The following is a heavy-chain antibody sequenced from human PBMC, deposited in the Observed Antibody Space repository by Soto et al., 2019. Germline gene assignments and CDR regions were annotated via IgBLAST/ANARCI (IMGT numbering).Heavy chain of an antibody. J-gene: IGHJ6*02. Sequence: QVQLVQSGAEVKKPGSSVKVSCKASGGTFSSYAISWVRQAPGQGLEWMGGIIPIFGTANYAQKFQGRVTITADDXXSXAXTELSSLRSEDTAVYYCARDEHEGFWSGYSYYGMDVWGQGTTVTVSS. CDR1: GGTFSSYA. CDR3: ARDEHEGFWSGYSYYGMDV. D-gene: IGHD3-3*01. CDR2: IIPIFGTA. V-gene: IGHV1-69*12.